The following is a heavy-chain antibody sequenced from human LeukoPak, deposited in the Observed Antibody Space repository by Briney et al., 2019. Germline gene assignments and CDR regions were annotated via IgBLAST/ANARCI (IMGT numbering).Heavy chain of an antibody. J-gene: IGHJ4*02. D-gene: IGHD5-24*01. CDR2: IIPIFGTA. CDR3: ARLGPGGMATITN. V-gene: IGHV1-69*13. Sequence: SVKVSCKASGGTFSSYAISWVRQAPGQGLEWMGRIIPIFGTANYAQKFQGRVTITADESTSTAYMELSSLRSEDTAVYYCARLGPGGMATITNWGQGTLVTVSS. CDR1: GGTFSSYA.